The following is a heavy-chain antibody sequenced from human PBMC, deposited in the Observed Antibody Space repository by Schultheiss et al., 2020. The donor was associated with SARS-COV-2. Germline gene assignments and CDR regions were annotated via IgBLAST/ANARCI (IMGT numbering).Heavy chain of an antibody. CDR2: ISSSSSTI. J-gene: IGHJ6*03. CDR1: GFTFSSYS. Sequence: GGSLRLSCAASGFTFSSYSMNWVRQAPGKGLEWVSYISSSSSTIYYADSVTGRFTISRDNAKNSLYLQMNSLRDEDTAVYYCARWDSSGYYYYYYMDVWGKATTGTISS. CDR3: ARWDSSGYYYYYYMDV. D-gene: IGHD3-22*01. V-gene: IGHV3-48*02.